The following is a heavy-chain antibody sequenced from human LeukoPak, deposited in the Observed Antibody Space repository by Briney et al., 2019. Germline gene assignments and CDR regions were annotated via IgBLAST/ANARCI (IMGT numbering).Heavy chain of an antibody. CDR2: IHSDGSRA. V-gene: IGHV3-74*03. J-gene: IGHJ3*02. CDR3: AREVDAFDI. CDR1: GFTFTDSW. Sequence: PGGSLRLSCVAHGFTFTDSWMHWVRQAPGKGLVWVSQIHSDGSRAKYADSVRGRFSSSIDSAKNTLYLQMSSLRVDDTAVYYCAREVDAFDIWGQGTMVTVSS.